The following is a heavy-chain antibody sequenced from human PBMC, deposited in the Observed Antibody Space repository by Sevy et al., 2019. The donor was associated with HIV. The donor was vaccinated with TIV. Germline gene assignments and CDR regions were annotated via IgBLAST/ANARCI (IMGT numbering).Heavy chain of an antibody. CDR2: IKVGGSEK. D-gene: IGHD2-2*01. J-gene: IGHJ6*02. CDR1: GFTFRSYW. V-gene: IGHV3-7*03. Sequence: GGSLRLSCAVSGFTFRSYWMSWVRQAPGKGLEWVAHIKVGGSEKYHVESVKGQFTISRDNAKNSIFLQMNSLRVEDTAVYYCARDCSSTSCLWGLDVWGQGTAVTVSS. CDR3: ARDCSSTSCLWGLDV.